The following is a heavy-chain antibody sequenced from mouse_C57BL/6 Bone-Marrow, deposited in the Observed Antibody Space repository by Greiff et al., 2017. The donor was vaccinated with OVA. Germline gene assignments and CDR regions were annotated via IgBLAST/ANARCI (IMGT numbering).Heavy chain of an antibody. CDR1: GYTFTSYW. Sequence: QVQLQQPGAELVRPGSSVKLSCKASGYTFTSYWMHWVKQRPIQGLEWIGNIDPSDSETHYNQKFKDKATLTVDKSSSTAYMQLSSLTSEDSAVYYCARRMIYYGSGYWYFDVWGTGTTVTVSS. D-gene: IGHD1-1*01. J-gene: IGHJ1*03. CDR2: IDPSDSET. CDR3: ARRMIYYGSGYWYFDV. V-gene: IGHV1-52*01.